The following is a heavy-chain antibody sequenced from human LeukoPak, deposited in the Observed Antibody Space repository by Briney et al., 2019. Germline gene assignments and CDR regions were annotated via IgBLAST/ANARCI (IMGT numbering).Heavy chain of an antibody. Sequence: RSLRLSCTASGFTFGDYLMSWFRQAPGKGLEWIGFISGGTTEYAASVKGGFTISRDDFTSIAYLQMNSLTTEDTAVYYCSRGSGWLSVYWGQGTLVTVSS. CDR3: SRGSGWLSVY. V-gene: IGHV3-49*03. D-gene: IGHD6-19*01. CDR2: ISGGTT. CDR1: GFTFGDYL. J-gene: IGHJ4*02.